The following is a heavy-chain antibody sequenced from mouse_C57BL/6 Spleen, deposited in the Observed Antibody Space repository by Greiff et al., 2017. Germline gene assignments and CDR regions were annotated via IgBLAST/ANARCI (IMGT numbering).Heavy chain of an antibody. V-gene: IGHV2-2*01. CDR1: GFSLTSYG. CDR3: SRMADY. Sequence: QVQLKESGPGLVQPSQSLYITCTVSGFSLTSYGVHWVRQSPGKGLEWLGVIWSGGSTDSNSAFISRLSISKDNSKSQVVFKMNSLQADDTAIYYWSRMADYWGQGTTLTVSS. J-gene: IGHJ2*01. CDR2: IWSGGST.